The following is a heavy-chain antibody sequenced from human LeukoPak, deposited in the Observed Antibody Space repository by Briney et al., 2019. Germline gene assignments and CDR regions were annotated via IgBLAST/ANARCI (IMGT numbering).Heavy chain of an antibody. J-gene: IGHJ4*02. V-gene: IGHV4-34*01. D-gene: IGHD5-12*01. CDR3: ARGPKWLRSQLDY. CDR2: INHSGST. CDR1: GGSFSGYY. Sequence: SETLSLTCAVYGGSFSGYYWSWIRQPPGKGLEWIGEINHSGSTNYNPPLKSRVTISVDTSKNQFSLKLSSVTAADTAVYYCARGPKWLRSQLDYWGQGTLVTVSS.